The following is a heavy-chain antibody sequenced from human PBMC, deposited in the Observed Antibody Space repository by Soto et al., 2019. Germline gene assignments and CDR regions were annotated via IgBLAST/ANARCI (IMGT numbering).Heavy chain of an antibody. D-gene: IGHD5-18*01. CDR2: IYPGDSDT. V-gene: IGHV5-51*01. Sequence: PGESRKISCKGYVYTFTNNWVGWVRQMPGEGLEWMGIIYPGDSDTRYSPSFQGQVTISVDKSIATAYLQWSSLRSEDTAVYYCARAQRVDTAMVPNRYYFDYWGQGTLVTVSS. CDR3: ARAQRVDTAMVPNRYYFDY. J-gene: IGHJ4*02. CDR1: VYTFTNNW.